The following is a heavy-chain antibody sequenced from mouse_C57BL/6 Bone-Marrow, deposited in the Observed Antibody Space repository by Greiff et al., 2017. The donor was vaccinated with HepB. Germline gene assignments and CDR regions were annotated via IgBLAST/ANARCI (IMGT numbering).Heavy chain of an antibody. CDR1: GYTFNSYW. CDR3: LLLRYNY. CDR2: IDPSDSYT. J-gene: IGHJ2*01. D-gene: IGHD1-1*01. Sequence: QVQLQQPGAELVMPGASVKLSCKASGYTFNSYWMHWVKQRPGQGLEWIGEIDPSDSYTNYNQKFKGKSTLTVDKSSSTAYMQLSSLASEDSAVYYCLLLRYNYWGQGTTLTVTS. V-gene: IGHV1-69*01.